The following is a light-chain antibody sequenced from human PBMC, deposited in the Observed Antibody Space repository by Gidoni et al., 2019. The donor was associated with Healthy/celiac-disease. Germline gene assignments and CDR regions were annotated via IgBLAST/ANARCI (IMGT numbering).Light chain of an antibody. CDR2: KDS. CDR1: ALPKQY. J-gene: IGLJ1*01. V-gene: IGLV3-25*03. Sequence: SYELTQPPSVSVSPGQTARITCSGDALPKQYAYWYQQKPGQAPVLVIYKDSERPSGIPERFSGSSSGKTVTLTISGVQAEDEADYSCQSADSSGTSYVFGTGTKVTVL. CDR3: QSADSSGTSYV.